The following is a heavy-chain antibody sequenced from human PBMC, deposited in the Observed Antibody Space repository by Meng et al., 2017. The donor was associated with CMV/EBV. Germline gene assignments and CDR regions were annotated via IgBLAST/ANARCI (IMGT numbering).Heavy chain of an antibody. V-gene: IGHV3-23*03. CDR3: AKDLGALLGSYGMDV. CDR1: GFTFSSYA. Sequence: GESLKISCAASGFTFSSYAMSWVRQAPGKGLEWVSVIYSGGSSTYYADSVKGRFTISRDNSKNTLYLQMNSLRAEDTAVYYCAKDLGALLGSYGMDVWGQGTTVTVSS. CDR2: IYSGGSST. D-gene: IGHD3-10*01. J-gene: IGHJ6*02.